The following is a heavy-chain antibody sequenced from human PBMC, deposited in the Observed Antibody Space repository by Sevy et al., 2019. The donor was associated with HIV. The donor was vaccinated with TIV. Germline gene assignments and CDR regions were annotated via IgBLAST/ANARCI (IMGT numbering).Heavy chain of an antibody. CDR3: VRIRFQTGAFDS. V-gene: IGHV1-2*02. CDR1: GYTFTGHY. D-gene: IGHD7-27*01. J-gene: IGHJ4*02. CDR2: IDPISGGT. Sequence: ASVKVSCKASGYTFTGHYLHWVRQAPGQGLEWMGWIDPISGGTKHAQNFKGRVTMARYTSISTAYMELSSLRFDDTAMYYCVRIRFQTGAFDSWGQGTLVTVSS.